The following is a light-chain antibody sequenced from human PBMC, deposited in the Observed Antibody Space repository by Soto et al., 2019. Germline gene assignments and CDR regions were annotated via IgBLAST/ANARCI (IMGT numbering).Light chain of an antibody. V-gene: IGLV4-69*01. CDR3: QTWGTGFVV. J-gene: IGLJ2*01. CDR1: SGPSSYT. Sequence: QPVLAQSPSASASLGASVKLTCTLTSGPSSYTIAWHQQQPGRGPRYLMKINSDGSHMKGDGIPARFSGSSSESERHLTISNVQSEDEADYYCQTWGTGFVVFGGGTKLTVL. CDR2: INSDGSH.